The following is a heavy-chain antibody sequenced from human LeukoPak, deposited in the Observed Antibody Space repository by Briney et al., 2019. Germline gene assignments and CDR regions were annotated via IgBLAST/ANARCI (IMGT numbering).Heavy chain of an antibody. CDR2: ISSSGSTI. V-gene: IGHV3-11*04. CDR3: ARDHPRYCSSTSCPYYYYYMDV. J-gene: IGHJ6*03. Sequence: PGGSLRLSCAASGFTFSDYYKSWIRQAPGKGLEWVSYISSSGSTIYYADSVKGRFTISRDNAKNSLYLQMNSLRAEDTAVYYCARDHPRYCSSTSCPYYYYYMDVWGKGTTVTVSS. CDR1: GFTFSDYY. D-gene: IGHD2-2*01.